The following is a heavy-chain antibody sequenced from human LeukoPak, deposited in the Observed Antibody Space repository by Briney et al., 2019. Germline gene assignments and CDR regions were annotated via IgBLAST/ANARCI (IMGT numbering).Heavy chain of an antibody. CDR3: AKDLDVLRFDP. Sequence: GGSLRLSCAASGFTFSSYAMSWVRQAPGKGLEWVSAISGSGGSTYYADSVKGRFIISRDNSKNTLYLQMNSLRAENTAVYYCAKDLDVLRFDPWGQGTLVTVSS. D-gene: IGHD1-1*01. CDR2: ISGSGGST. J-gene: IGHJ5*02. CDR1: GFTFSSYA. V-gene: IGHV3-23*01.